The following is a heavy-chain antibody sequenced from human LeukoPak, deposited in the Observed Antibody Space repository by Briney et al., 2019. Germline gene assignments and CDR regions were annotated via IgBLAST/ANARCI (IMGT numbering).Heavy chain of an antibody. D-gene: IGHD3-10*01. CDR3: ASAGWDRARGVTTEYFQH. J-gene: IGHJ1*01. Sequence: GASVKVSCKASGYTFTSYAMHWVRQAPGQRLEWMGWINAGNGNTKYSQKFQGRVTITRDTSASTAYMELSSLRSEDTAVYYCASAGWDRARGVTTEYFQHWGQGTLVTVSS. CDR1: GYTFTSYA. CDR2: INAGNGNT. V-gene: IGHV1-3*01.